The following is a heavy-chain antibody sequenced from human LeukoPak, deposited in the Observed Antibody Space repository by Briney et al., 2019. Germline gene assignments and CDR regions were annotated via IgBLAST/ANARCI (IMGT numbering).Heavy chain of an antibody. CDR3: ARGDAIFGVVIDYYYYYMDV. V-gene: IGHV4-34*01. Sequence: SETLSLTCAVYGGSLSGYYWSWIRQPPGKGLEWIGEINHSGSTNYNPSLKSRVTISVDTSKNQFSLKLSSVTAADTAVYYCARGDAIFGVVIDYYYYYMDVWGKGTTVTVSS. J-gene: IGHJ6*03. CDR2: INHSGST. D-gene: IGHD3-3*01. CDR1: GGSLSGYY.